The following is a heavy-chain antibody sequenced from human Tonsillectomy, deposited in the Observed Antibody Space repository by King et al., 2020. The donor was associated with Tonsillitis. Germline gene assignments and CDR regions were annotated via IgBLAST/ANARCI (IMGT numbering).Heavy chain of an antibody. CDR3: STPKGYDFWSGYHPFDY. J-gene: IGHJ4*02. V-gene: IGHV1-24*01. CDR2: FDPEDGET. Sequence: QLVQSGAEVKKPGASVKVSCKVSGYTLTELSMHWVRQAPGKGLEWMGGFDPEDGETIYAQKFQGRVTMTEDTSTDTAYMELSSLRSEDTAVYYCSTPKGYDFWSGYHPFDYWGQGTLVTVSS. D-gene: IGHD3-3*01. CDR1: GYTLTELS.